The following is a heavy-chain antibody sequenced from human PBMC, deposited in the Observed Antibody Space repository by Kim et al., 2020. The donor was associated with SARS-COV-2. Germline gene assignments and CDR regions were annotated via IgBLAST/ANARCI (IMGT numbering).Heavy chain of an antibody. D-gene: IGHD3-9*01. CDR1: GFTFSSYS. Sequence: GGSLRLSCAASGFTFSSYSMNWVRQAPGKGLEWVSSISSSSYIYYADSVKGRFTISRDNAKNSLYLQMNSLRAEDTPVYYCARDVLRYFDWTGFYYYYGMDVWGQGTTVTVSS. V-gene: IGHV3-21*01. J-gene: IGHJ6*02. CDR3: ARDVLRYFDWTGFYYYYGMDV. CDR2: ISSSSYI.